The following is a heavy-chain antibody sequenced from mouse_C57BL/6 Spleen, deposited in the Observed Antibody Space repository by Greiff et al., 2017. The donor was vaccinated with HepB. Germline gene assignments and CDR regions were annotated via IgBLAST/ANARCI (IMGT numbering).Heavy chain of an antibody. J-gene: IGHJ3*01. V-gene: IGHV14-1*01. D-gene: IGHD2-4*01. CDR2: IDPEDGDT. CDR3: TTWGYYDRFAY. CDR1: GFNIKDYY. Sequence: EVKLQESGAELVRPGASVKLSCTASGFNIKDYYMHWVKQRPEQGLEWIGRIDPEDGDTEYAPKFQGKATLTADTSSNTAYLQLSSLTSEDSAVYYCTTWGYYDRFAYWGQGTLVTVSA.